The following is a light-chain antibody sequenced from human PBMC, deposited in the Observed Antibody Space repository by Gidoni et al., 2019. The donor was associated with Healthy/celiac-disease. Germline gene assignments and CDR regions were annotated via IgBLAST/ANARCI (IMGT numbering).Light chain of an antibody. Sequence: ELVLTQSPGTLSLSPGERATLSCRASQSVSSSYLAWYQQKPGQAPRLLIYGASSRATGIPDRFSGSGSGTDFTLTISRLEPEDFAVYYCQQYGSSQGFTFGPXTKVDIK. J-gene: IGKJ3*01. CDR3: QQYGSSQGFT. CDR1: QSVSSSY. CDR2: GAS. V-gene: IGKV3-20*01.